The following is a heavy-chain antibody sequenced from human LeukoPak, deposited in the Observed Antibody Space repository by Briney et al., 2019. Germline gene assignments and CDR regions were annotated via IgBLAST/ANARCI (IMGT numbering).Heavy chain of an antibody. J-gene: IGHJ4*02. V-gene: IGHV3-21*01. CDR2: ISSSSSYI. CDR3: TRSMYSSSWYFDY. Sequence: GGSLRLSCAASGFTFSTYSMNWVRQAPGKGLEWVSSISSSSSYIYYADSVKGRFTISRDNADSSLDLQLNSLRDEDTAVYYCTRSMYSSSWYFDYWGQGTLVTVSS. D-gene: IGHD6-13*01. CDR1: GFTFSTYS.